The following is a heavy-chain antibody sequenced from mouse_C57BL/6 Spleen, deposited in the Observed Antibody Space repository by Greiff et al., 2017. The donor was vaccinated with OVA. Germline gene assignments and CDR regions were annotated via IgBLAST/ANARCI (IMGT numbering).Heavy chain of an antibody. J-gene: IGHJ2*01. CDR2: IDPETGGT. D-gene: IGHD2-10*01. V-gene: IGHV1-15*01. CDR3: TRFPTMSGY. CDR1: GYTFTDYE. Sequence: QVQLQQSGAELVRPGASVTLSCKASGYTFTDYEMHWVKQTPVHGLEWIGAIDPETGGTAYNQKFNGKAILTADKSSSTAYMELRSLTSEDSAVYYCTRFPTMSGYWGQGTTLTVSS.